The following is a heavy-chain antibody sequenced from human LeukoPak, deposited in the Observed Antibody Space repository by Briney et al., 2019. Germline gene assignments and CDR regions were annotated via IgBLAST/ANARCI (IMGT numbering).Heavy chain of an antibody. V-gene: IGHV3-30-3*01. CDR3: ARDLVVIEVLNAFDI. CDR1: GFTFTNYA. Sequence: GKSLRLSCATSGFTFTNYAVHWVRQAPGKGLEWVALISYHGSDKYYADSVRGRFTISRDDSNNTVDLQMNSLRPEDTAVYYCARDLVVIEVLNAFDIWGQGTMVTVSS. J-gene: IGHJ3*02. D-gene: IGHD3-22*01. CDR2: ISYHGSDK.